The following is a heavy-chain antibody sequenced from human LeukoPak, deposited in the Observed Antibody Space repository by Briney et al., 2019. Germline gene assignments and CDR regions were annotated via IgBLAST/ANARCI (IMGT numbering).Heavy chain of an antibody. D-gene: IGHD3-3*01. V-gene: IGHV4-30-2*01. Sequence: RPSETLSLTCTVSGGSISSGGYYWSWIRQPPGKGLEWIGYIYHSGSTYYNPSLKSRVTISVDRSKNQFSLKLSSVTAADTAVYYCARALPPITIFGVVTHFDYWGQGTLVTVSS. CDR1: GGSISSGGYY. CDR3: ARALPPITIFGVVTHFDY. J-gene: IGHJ4*02. CDR2: IYHSGST.